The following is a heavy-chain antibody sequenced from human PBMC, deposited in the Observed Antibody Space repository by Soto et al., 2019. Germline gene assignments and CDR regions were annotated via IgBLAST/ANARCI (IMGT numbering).Heavy chain of an antibody. CDR2: VKSKTDGGTT. Sequence: GGSLRLSCAASCFIFSNAWINWVRQAPGKGLGWVGRVKSKTDGGTTDFAAPVKGRFAISRDDSKNMVYLEMNSLKTEDTAIYYCTTDSYMTNIIVRFDYWGHGTLVTVSS. J-gene: IGHJ4*01. D-gene: IGHD4-17*01. CDR3: TTDSYMTNIIVRFDY. V-gene: IGHV3-15*07. CDR1: CFIFSNAW.